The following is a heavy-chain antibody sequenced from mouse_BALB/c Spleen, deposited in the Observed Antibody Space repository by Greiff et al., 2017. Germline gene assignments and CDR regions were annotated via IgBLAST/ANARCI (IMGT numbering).Heavy chain of an antibody. J-gene: IGHJ2*01. D-gene: IGHD1-1*01. V-gene: IGHV5-17*02. CDR3: ARSAVYYYGSSYEDYLDY. Sequence: EVHLVESGGGLVQPGGSRKLSCAASGFTFSSFGMHWVRQAPEKGLEWVAYISSGSSTIYYADTVKGRFTISRDNPKNTLFLQMTSLRSEDTAMYYCARSAVYYYGSSYEDYLDYWGQGTTLTVSS. CDR1: GFTFSSFG. CDR2: ISSGSSTI.